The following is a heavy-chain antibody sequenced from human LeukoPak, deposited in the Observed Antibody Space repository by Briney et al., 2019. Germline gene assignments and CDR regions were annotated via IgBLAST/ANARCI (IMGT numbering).Heavy chain of an antibody. J-gene: IGHJ4*02. Sequence: PGGSLRLSCAAPGFTFSSYSMNWVRQAPGKGLEWVSSISSSSSYIYYADSVKGRFTISRDNAKNSLYLQMNSLRAEDTAVYYCARARRYSSSWYWFDYWGQGTLVTVSS. CDR1: GFTFSSYS. CDR3: ARARRYSSSWYWFDY. CDR2: ISSSSSYI. D-gene: IGHD6-13*01. V-gene: IGHV3-21*01.